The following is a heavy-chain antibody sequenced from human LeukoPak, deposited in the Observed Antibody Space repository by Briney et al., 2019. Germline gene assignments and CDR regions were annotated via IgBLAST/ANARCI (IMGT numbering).Heavy chain of an antibody. V-gene: IGHV1-24*01. CDR3: ATGMGYFDF. J-gene: IGHJ4*02. D-gene: IGHD1-20*01. CDR1: GGTFSSYA. CDR2: FDPGDGER. Sequence: ASVKVSCKASGGTFSSYAISWVRQAPGQGLEWMGSFDPGDGERIYSQKFQDRVTMTEDSSTDTAYMALSSLRSEDTAIYYCATGMGYFDFWGQGTLVTVSS.